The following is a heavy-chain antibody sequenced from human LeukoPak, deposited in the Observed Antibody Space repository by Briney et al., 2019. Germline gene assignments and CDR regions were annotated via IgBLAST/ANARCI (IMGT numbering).Heavy chain of an antibody. D-gene: IGHD6-19*01. J-gene: IGHJ4*02. CDR3: ARASSGWYRPACFDY. Sequence: SETLSLTCTVSGGSISSSSYYWGWIRQPPGKGLEWIGYIYYSGSTNYNPSLKSRVTISVDTSKNQFSLKLSSVTAADTAVYYCARASSGWYRPACFDYWGQGTLVTVSS. V-gene: IGHV4-61*05. CDR1: GGSISSSSYY. CDR2: IYYSGST.